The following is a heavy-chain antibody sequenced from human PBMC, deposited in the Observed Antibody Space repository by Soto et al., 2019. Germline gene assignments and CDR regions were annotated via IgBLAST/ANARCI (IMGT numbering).Heavy chain of an antibody. V-gene: IGHV4-4*07. CDR1: GASISGYY. Sequence: QVQLQESGPGLVKPSETLSLTCTVSGASISGYYWSWIRKSAGKGLEWIGRIYATGTTDYNPSLKSRVMMSVDTSKKQFSLRLRSVTAADTAAYYCVRDGTKTLRDWFDPWGQGISVTVSS. CDR3: VRDGTKTLRDWFDP. J-gene: IGHJ5*02. D-gene: IGHD1-1*01. CDR2: IYATGTT.